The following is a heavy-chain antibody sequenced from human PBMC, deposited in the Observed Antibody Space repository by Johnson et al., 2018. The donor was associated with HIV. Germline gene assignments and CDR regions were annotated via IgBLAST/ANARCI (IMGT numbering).Heavy chain of an antibody. D-gene: IGHD6-13*01. Sequence: VQLVESGGGVVQPGGSLRLSCAASGFTFDDYGMSWVRQAPGKGLEWVSGINWNGGSTGYADSVKGRFTISRDNTKNSLSLQMFRLRAEDTALYYCARGGAYSSSWFDAFDVWGQGTMVSVSS. CDR1: GFTFDDYG. CDR2: INWNGGST. V-gene: IGHV3-20*04. CDR3: ARGGAYSSSWFDAFDV. J-gene: IGHJ3*01.